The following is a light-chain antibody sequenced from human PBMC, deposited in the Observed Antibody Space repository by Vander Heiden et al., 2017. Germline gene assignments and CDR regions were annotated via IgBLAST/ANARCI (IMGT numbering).Light chain of an antibody. V-gene: IGLV2-14*03. CDR3: SSYTSITTLV. CDR2: DVS. CDR1: SSDVGLYNY. Sequence: QSALTQPASMSGSPGQSITIPFTGTSSDVGLYNYVSWYQRLPGKAPKVLIHDVSSRPSGVSHRFSGSKSGNTASLTISGLQTEDEAHYYCSSYTSITTLVFGTGTKVTVL. J-gene: IGLJ1*01.